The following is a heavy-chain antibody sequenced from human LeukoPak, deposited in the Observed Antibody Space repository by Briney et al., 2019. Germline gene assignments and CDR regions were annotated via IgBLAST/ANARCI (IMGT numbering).Heavy chain of an antibody. V-gene: IGHV4-61*01. J-gene: IGHJ4*02. CDR2: IYYSGSS. CDR3: ATEYCGADCYFDS. Sequence: SETLSLTCTVSGGSVSRASYYWTWIRRPPGKGLEWIGYIYYSGSSDYNPSLKSRVTISLDTSKNQFSLKLSSVTAADTAVYYCATEYCGADCYFDSWGQGTLVTVSS. D-gene: IGHD2-21*02. CDR1: GGSVSRASYY.